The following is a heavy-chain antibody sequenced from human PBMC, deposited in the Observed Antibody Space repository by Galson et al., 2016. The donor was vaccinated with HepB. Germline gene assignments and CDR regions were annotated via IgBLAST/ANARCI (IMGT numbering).Heavy chain of an antibody. CDR3: ASNDGGVDY. CDR2: ISGSGSST. CDR1: GFTFSSYA. J-gene: IGHJ4*02. D-gene: IGHD4-23*01. Sequence: SLRLSCAASGFTFSSYAMSWVRQAPGKGLEWVSAISGSGSSTYYADSLKGRFTISRDNSKNTLHLQMKSLRAEDTAVYYCASNDGGVDYWGQGTLVTVSS. V-gene: IGHV3-23*01.